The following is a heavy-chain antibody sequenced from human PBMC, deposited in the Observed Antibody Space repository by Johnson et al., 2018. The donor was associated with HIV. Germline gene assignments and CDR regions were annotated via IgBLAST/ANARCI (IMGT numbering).Heavy chain of an antibody. CDR3: AREARIVVVEPSDAFDI. CDR2: ISYGGKNK. CDR1: DFTFTNNA. Sequence: QVQLVESGGGVVQPGRSLRLSCAASDFTFTNNAIHWVRQAPGKGLEWVALISYGGKNKYYADSVKGRFAISRDNSKNTLSLQMNSLRVEDTAVYYCAREARIVVVEPSDAFDIWGQGTMVTVSS. D-gene: IGHD3-22*01. V-gene: IGHV3-30*09. J-gene: IGHJ3*02.